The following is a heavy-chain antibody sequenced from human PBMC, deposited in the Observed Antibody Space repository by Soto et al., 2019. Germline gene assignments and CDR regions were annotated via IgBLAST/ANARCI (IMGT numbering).Heavy chain of an antibody. CDR3: ARSTYYDILTGSYYYYAMDV. J-gene: IGHJ6*02. V-gene: IGHV3-53*01. Sequence: GGSLRLSCAASGFTVVRNYTSWVRQAPGKGLEWVSVIYSEGTPYYADSVKGRFTISRENSNNTLYLHMNNLRAEDTAVYYCARSTYYDILTGSYYYYAMDVWGQGTTVTVSS. CDR2: IYSEGTP. D-gene: IGHD3-9*01. CDR1: GFTVVRNY.